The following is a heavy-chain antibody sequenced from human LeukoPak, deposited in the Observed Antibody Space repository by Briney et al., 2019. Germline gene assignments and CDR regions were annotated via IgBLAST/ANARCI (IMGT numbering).Heavy chain of an antibody. CDR2: INPSGGST. J-gene: IGHJ6*02. D-gene: IGHD6-13*01. Sequence: GASVKVSCKSSGYTSRTYGISWMRQAPGQGLEWMGIINPSGGSTSYAQKFQGRVTMTRDTSTSTVYMELSSLRSEDTAVYYCARGRVRRAAGRWNYYGMDVWGQGTTVTVSS. CDR1: GYTSRTYG. V-gene: IGHV1-46*01. CDR3: ARGRVRRAAGRWNYYGMDV.